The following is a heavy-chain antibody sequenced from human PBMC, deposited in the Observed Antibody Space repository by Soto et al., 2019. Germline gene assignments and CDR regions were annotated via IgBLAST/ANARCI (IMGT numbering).Heavy chain of an antibody. D-gene: IGHD3-22*01. CDR3: SREVVGARRGLLAY. CDR2: IYYSGST. J-gene: IGHJ4*01. V-gene: IGHV4-61*01. CDR1: AGFVRRGCYY. Sequence: ETLPLRCSVSAGFVRRGCYYGSWLRQPPGKGLEWIGYIYYSGSTNYNPSLKSRVIISVDTSKNQFSLKLSSVTAADTAGYYCSREVVGARRGLLAYCAQGTFVTVSS.